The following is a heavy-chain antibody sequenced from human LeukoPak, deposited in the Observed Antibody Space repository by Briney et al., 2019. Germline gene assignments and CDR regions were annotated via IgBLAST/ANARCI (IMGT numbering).Heavy chain of an antibody. CDR3: ATLSGSYSFGY. Sequence: GGSLRLSCAASGFTFSSSAMSWVRQAPGKGLEWVSVIYSGGSTNYADSVKGRFTISRDNSKNTLYLQMNSLRAEDTAVYYCATLSGSYSFGYWGQGTLVTVSS. J-gene: IGHJ4*02. V-gene: IGHV3-53*01. D-gene: IGHD1-26*01. CDR1: GFTFSSSA. CDR2: IYSGGST.